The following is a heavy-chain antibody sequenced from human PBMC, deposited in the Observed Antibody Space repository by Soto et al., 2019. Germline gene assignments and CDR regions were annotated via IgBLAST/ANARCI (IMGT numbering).Heavy chain of an antibody. CDR3: ARDRDTVVTPYYYYGMDV. Sequence: QVQLVQSGAEVKKPGSSVKVSCKASGDTFSSYAISWVRQAPGQGLEWMGGIIPIFGTANYAQKFQGRVTITADESTSTAYMELSSLRSEDTAVYYCARDRDTVVTPYYYYGMDVWGQGTTVTVSS. CDR1: GDTFSSYA. J-gene: IGHJ6*02. V-gene: IGHV1-69*12. CDR2: IIPIFGTA. D-gene: IGHD2-21*02.